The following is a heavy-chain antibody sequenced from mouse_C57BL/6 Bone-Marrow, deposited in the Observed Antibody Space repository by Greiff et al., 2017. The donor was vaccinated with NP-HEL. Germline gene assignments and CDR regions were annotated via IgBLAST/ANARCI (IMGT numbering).Heavy chain of an antibody. J-gene: IGHJ4*01. V-gene: IGHV7-3*01. CDR1: GFTFTDYY. CDR3: ARYCPMITTGAMDY. Sequence: DVMLVESGGGLVQPGGSLSLSCAASGFTFTDYYMSWVRQPPGKALEWLGFIRNKANGYTTEYSASVKGRFTISRDNSQSILYLQMNALRAEDSATYYCARYCPMITTGAMDYWGQGTSVTVSS. D-gene: IGHD2-4*01. CDR2: IRNKANGYTT.